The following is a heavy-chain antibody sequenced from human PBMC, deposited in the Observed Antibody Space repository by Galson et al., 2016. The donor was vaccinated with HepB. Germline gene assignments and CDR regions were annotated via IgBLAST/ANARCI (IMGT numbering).Heavy chain of an antibody. Sequence: SVKVSCKASGGTFSRYAISWVRQAPGQGLEWMGGIISILGTAKYAQKLQGRVTITADESTSTAYMELSSLRSEDTAVYYCVAGYDILSVPTFAMDVWGQGTTVTVSS. D-gene: IGHD3-9*01. CDR1: GGTFSRYA. CDR3: VAGYDILSVPTFAMDV. CDR2: IISILGTA. J-gene: IGHJ6*02. V-gene: IGHV1-69*13.